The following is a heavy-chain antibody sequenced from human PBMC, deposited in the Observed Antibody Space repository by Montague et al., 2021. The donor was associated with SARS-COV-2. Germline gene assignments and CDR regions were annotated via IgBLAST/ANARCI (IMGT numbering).Heavy chain of an antibody. V-gene: IGHV3-48*03. CDR1: GFTFSTHE. CDR3: ATDYYDSPHGRAA. J-gene: IGHJ5*02. D-gene: IGHD3-22*01. CDR2: IINSGNST. Sequence: SLRLSCAASGFTFSTHEMNWVRQAPGKGLEWISHIINSGNSTYYADSVKGRFTISRDNAKNSLYLQMNSLRAEDTAVYYWATDYYDSPHGRAACGQGTLVDVS.